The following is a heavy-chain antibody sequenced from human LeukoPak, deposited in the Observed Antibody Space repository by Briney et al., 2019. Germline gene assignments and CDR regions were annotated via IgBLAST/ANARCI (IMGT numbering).Heavy chain of an antibody. Sequence: GGSLRLSCAASGFTFSSYWMSWVRQAPGKGLEWVANIKQDGSEKYYVDSVKGRFTISRDNAKNSLYLQMNSLRAEDTAVYYCARDQASKWLVGFDYWGQGTLVTVSS. D-gene: IGHD6-19*01. V-gene: IGHV3-7*01. J-gene: IGHJ4*02. CDR3: ARDQASKWLVGFDY. CDR1: GFTFSSYW. CDR2: IKQDGSEK.